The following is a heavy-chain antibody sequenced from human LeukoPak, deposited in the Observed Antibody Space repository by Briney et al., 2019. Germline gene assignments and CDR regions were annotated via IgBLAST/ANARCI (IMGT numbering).Heavy chain of an antibody. Sequence: SETLSFTCTVSGGSISSGSYYWGWIRQPPEKGLECIGSIYHSGSTYYDPSRKSRVTISVDTSKNQFSLKLSSVTAPDTAVYYCARQEGHYYDSSVTNWFDPWGQGTLVTVSS. CDR1: GGSISSGSYY. V-gene: IGHV4-39*01. D-gene: IGHD3-22*01. CDR2: IYHSGST. CDR3: ARQEGHYYDSSVTNWFDP. J-gene: IGHJ5*02.